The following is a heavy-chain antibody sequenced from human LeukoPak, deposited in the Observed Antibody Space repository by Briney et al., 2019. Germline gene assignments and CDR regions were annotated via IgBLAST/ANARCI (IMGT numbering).Heavy chain of an antibody. CDR3: ASSYYDSSGPNY. CDR2: IYYSGST. D-gene: IGHD3-22*01. Sequence: LGTLTLTCTVSGGSISSYYWSWIRQPPGKGLEWIGYIYYSGSTNYNPSLKSRVTISVDTSKNQFSLKLSSVTAADTAVYYCASSYYDSSGPNYWGQGTLVTVSS. CDR1: GGSISSYY. J-gene: IGHJ4*02. V-gene: IGHV4-59*01.